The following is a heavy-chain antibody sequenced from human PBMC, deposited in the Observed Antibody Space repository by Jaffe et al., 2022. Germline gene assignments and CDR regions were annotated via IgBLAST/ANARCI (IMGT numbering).Heavy chain of an antibody. D-gene: IGHD3-10*01. J-gene: IGHJ4*02. Sequence: EVQLVESGGGLVQPGGSLRLSCAASGFTFNNYWMSWVRQAPGKGLEWVANIKQDESGTYYVDSVKGRFTISRDNAMNSLYLQMNALRAEDTAVYYCARDRGFFDGWGQGTLVTVSS. CDR2: IKQDESGT. CDR1: GFTFNNYW. CDR3: ARDRGFFDG. V-gene: IGHV3-7*01.